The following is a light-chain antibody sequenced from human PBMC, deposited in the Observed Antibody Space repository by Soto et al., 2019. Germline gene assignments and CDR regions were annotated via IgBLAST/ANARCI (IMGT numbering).Light chain of an antibody. J-gene: IGLJ2*01. V-gene: IGLV2-14*01. CDR1: SNDVGGYNF. Sequence: QSALTQPASVSGSPGQSITISCTGTSNDVGGYNFVSWYQQHPGKAPKLMIYHVTNRPSGVSDRFSGSKSGNTASLTISGLQAEDESYYYCSSYTSSSTLLFGGGTKLTVL. CDR2: HVT. CDR3: SSYTSSSTLL.